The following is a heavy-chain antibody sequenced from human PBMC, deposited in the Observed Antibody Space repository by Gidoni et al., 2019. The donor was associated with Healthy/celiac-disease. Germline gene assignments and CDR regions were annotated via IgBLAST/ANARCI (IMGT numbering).Heavy chain of an antibody. CDR3: AKDIQGYSQWPSYFDY. CDR1: GFTFDDYA. D-gene: IGHD6-19*01. J-gene: IGHJ4*02. Sequence: EVQLVESGGGLVQPGRSLRLSCAASGFTFDDYAMHWVRQAPGKGLEWVSGISWNSGSIGYADSVKGRFTISRDNAKNSLYLQMNSLRAEYTALYYCAKDIQGYSQWPSYFDYWGQGTLVTVSA. CDR2: ISWNSGSI. V-gene: IGHV3-9*01.